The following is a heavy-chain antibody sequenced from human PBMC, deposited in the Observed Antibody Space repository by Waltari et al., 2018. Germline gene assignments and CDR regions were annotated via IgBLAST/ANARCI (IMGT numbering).Heavy chain of an antibody. D-gene: IGHD1-1*01. V-gene: IGHV1-2*02. CDR3: VRDVNDDPRGDY. Sequence: QVQLVQSGTAVTKPGASVAVSCPAFGYPFPAYFLHWVRQAPGQGLEWMGWLDPKTGDRNSAPRFQGRVTMTRDTSINTAYLKVTSLKSDDTAVYYCVRDVNDDPRGDYWGQGTLVTVSS. CDR1: GYPFPAYF. J-gene: IGHJ4*02. CDR2: LDPKTGDR.